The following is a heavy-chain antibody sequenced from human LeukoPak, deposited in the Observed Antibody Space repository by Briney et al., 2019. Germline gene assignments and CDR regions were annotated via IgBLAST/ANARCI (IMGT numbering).Heavy chain of an antibody. CDR2: ISGSGGST. CDR1: GFTFSSYA. D-gene: IGHD1-26*01. J-gene: IGHJ4*02. Sequence: QPGGSLRLSCAASGFTFSSYAMSWVRQAPVKGLEWVSAISGSGGSTYYADSVKGRFTISRDNSKNTLYQQMNSLRAEDTAVYYCATIYSGSYLSPFDYWGQGTLVTVSS. V-gene: IGHV3-23*01. CDR3: ATIYSGSYLSPFDY.